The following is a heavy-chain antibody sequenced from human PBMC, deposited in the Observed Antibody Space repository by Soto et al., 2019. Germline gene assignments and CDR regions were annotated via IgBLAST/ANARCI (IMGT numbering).Heavy chain of an antibody. CDR1: GGTFSSYA. J-gene: IGHJ6*02. V-gene: IGHV1-69*06. CDR2: IIPIFGTA. D-gene: IGHD5-12*01. CDR3: AREGWLRFGDYGMDV. Sequence: ASVKVSCKASGGTFSSYAISWVRQAPGQGLEWMGGIIPIFGTANYAQKFQGRVTITADKSTSAAYMELSSLRSEDTAVYYCAREGWLRFGDYGMDVWGQGTTVTVSS.